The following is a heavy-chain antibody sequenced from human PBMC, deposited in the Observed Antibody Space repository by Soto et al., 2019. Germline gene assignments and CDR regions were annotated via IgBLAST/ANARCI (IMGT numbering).Heavy chain of an antibody. V-gene: IGHV1-24*01. Sequence: GASVKVSCKVSGYTLTELSMHWVRLAPGKGLEWMGGFDPEDGETIYAQKFQGRVTMTEDTSTDTAYMELSSLRSEDTAVYYCATRKRLRYFDWLLPFDYWGQGTLVTVSS. D-gene: IGHD3-9*01. J-gene: IGHJ4*02. CDR1: GYTLTELS. CDR2: FDPEDGET. CDR3: ATRKRLRYFDWLLPFDY.